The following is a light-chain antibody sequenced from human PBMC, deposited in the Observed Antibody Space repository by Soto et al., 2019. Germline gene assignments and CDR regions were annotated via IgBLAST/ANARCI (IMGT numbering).Light chain of an antibody. V-gene: IGKV1-5*01. J-gene: IGKJ1*01. CDR2: DAS. CDR3: QQYTSYSWT. Sequence: DIQMTQSPSTLSASVGDRVTITCRASQSINSWLAWYQQKPGKAPQILIYDASTLKSGVPSRFSASGSGTEFTLITSSMQPDDFASYYCQQYTSYSWTFGQGTKVAIK. CDR1: QSINSW.